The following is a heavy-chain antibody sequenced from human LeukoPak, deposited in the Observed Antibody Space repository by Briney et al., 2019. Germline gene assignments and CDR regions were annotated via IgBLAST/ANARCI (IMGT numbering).Heavy chain of an antibody. D-gene: IGHD3-22*01. CDR3: AGDRNYYDSSGYYSAMVDY. J-gene: IGHJ4*02. CDR1: GGSISSGDYY. V-gene: IGHV4-30-4*01. Sequence: PSETLSLTCTVSGGSISSGDYYWSWIRQPPGKGLEWIGYIYYSGSTYYNPSLKSRVTISVDTSKNQFSLKLSSVTAADTAVYYCAGDRNYYDSSGYYSAMVDYWGQGTLVTVSS. CDR2: IYYSGST.